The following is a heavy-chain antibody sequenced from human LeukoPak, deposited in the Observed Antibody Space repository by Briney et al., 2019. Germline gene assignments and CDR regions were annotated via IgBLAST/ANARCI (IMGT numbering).Heavy chain of an antibody. CDR2: INHSGST. Sequence: SETLSLTCAVYGGSFSGYYWSWIRQPPGKGLEWIGEINHSGSTNYNPSLKSRVTISVDTSKNQFSLKLSSVTAADTAVYYCARGQDRFDYSGNSGWFDPWGQGTLVTVSS. J-gene: IGHJ5*02. CDR1: GGSFSGYY. V-gene: IGHV4-34*01. D-gene: IGHD4-23*01. CDR3: ARGQDRFDYSGNSGWFDP.